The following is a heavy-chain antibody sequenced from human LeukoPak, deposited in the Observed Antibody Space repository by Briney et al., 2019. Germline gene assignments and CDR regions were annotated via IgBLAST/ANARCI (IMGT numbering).Heavy chain of an antibody. V-gene: IGHV4-34*01. J-gene: IGHJ4*02. Sequence: SETLSLTCAVYGGSFSGYYWSWIRQPPGKGLEWIGEINHSGSTNYNPSLRSRVTISVDTSKNQFSLKLSSVTAADTAVYYCAREPVGATTTSFDYWGQGTLVTVSS. D-gene: IGHD1-26*01. CDR1: GGSFSGYY. CDR3: AREPVGATTTSFDY. CDR2: INHSGST.